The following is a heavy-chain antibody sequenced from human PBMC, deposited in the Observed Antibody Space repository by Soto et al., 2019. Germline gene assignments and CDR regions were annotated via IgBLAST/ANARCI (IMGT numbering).Heavy chain of an antibody. CDR2: INHSGST. V-gene: IGHV4-34*01. J-gene: IGHJ4*02. Sequence: PSETLSLTCAVYGGSFSGYYWSWIRQPPGKGLEWIGEINHSGSTNYNPSLKSRVTISVDTSKNQFSLKLSSVTAADTAVYYFSRITYYYCSGTYYSPFDSWGQGTLVTVSS. D-gene: IGHD3-10*01. CDR1: GGSFSGYY. CDR3: SRITYYYCSGTYYSPFDS.